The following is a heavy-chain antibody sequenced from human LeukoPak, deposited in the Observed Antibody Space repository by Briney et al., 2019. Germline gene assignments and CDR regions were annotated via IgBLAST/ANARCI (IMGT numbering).Heavy chain of an antibody. CDR1: GFTVSSFY. Sequence: GGSLRLSCAASGFTVSSFYMSWVRQAPGRGLEWVSVIYSGGSTYYADSVKGRFTISRDNSKNTLYLQMNSLRAEDTAVYYCARVHWGWIYYYYGMDVWGQGTTVTVSS. D-gene: IGHD7-27*01. CDR2: IYSGGST. V-gene: IGHV3-66*01. J-gene: IGHJ6*02. CDR3: ARVHWGWIYYYYGMDV.